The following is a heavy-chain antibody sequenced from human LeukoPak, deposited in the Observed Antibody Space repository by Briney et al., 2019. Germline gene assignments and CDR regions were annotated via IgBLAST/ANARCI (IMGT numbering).Heavy chain of an antibody. CDR3: AREDIAARPFDY. D-gene: IGHD6-6*01. J-gene: IGHJ4*02. Sequence: SGTLSLICTVSGGSISSSSYYWGWIRQPPGKGLEWIGSNYYSGSTYYNPSLKSRVTISVDTSKNQFSLKLSSVTAADTAVYYCAREDIAARPFDYWGQGTLVTVSS. V-gene: IGHV4-39*07. CDR1: GGSISSSSYY. CDR2: NYYSGST.